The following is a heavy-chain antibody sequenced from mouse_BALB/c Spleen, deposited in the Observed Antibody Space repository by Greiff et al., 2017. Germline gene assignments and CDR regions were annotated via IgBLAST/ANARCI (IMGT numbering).Heavy chain of an antibody. J-gene: IGHJ3*01. CDR2: IDPSDSET. CDR3: ARSRISFAY. CDR1: GYSFTSYW. Sequence: QVQLKESGPQLVRPGASVKISCKASGYSFTSYWMHWVKQRPGQGLEWIGMIDPSDSETRLNQKFKDKATLTVDKSSSTAYMQLSSPTSEDSAVYYCARSRISFAYWGQGTLVTVSA. V-gene: IGHV1S126*01.